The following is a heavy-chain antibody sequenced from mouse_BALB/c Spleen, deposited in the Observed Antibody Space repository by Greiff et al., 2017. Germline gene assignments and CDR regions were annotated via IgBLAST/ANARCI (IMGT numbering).Heavy chain of an antibody. Sequence: QVQLKESGPGLVAPSQSLSITCTVSGFSLTGYGVNWVRQPPGKGLEWLGMIWGDGSTDYNSALKSRLSISKDNSKSQVFLKMNSLQTDDTARYYCARGGDGYYPWFAYWGQGTLVTVSA. J-gene: IGHJ3*01. CDR3: ARGGDGYYPWFAY. CDR2: IWGDGST. CDR1: GFSLTGYG. D-gene: IGHD2-3*01. V-gene: IGHV2-6-7*01.